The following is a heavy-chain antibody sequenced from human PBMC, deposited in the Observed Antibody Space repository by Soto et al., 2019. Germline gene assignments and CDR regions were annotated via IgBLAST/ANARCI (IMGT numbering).Heavy chain of an antibody. CDR3: ARQRKRGSSWYPRTYYYYYYGMDV. CDR2: IYYSGST. D-gene: IGHD6-13*01. CDR1: GGSISSSSYY. V-gene: IGHV4-39*01. Sequence: PSETLSLTCTVSGGSISSSSYYWGWIRQPPGKGLEWIGSIYYSGSTYYNPSLKSRVTISVDTSKNQFSLKLSSVTAADTAVYYCARQRKRGSSWYPRTYYYYYYGMDVWGQGTTVTVAS. J-gene: IGHJ6*02.